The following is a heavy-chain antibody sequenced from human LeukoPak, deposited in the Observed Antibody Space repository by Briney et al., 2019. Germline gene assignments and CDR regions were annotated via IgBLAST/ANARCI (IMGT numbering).Heavy chain of an antibody. CDR3: TTGLYDYDSGSYSFP. D-gene: IGHD3-10*01. CDR1: GFTFSKAW. Sequence: PGGSLRLSCAASGFTFSKAWMSWARQAPGKGLEWVGRIKSKTDGATTEYAAPVKGRFTISRDDSKNTLYLQMNSLKTEDTAVYYCTTGLYDYDSGSYSFPWGQGTQVTVSP. CDR2: IKSKTDGATT. V-gene: IGHV3-15*01. J-gene: IGHJ5*02.